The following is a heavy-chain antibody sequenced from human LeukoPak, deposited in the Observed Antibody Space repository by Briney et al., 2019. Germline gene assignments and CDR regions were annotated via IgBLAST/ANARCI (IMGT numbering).Heavy chain of an antibody. CDR1: GGSISSSSHY. CDR3: ARNTRSSWYIDY. CDR2: MSYSGST. J-gene: IGHJ4*02. Sequence: SETLSLTCTASGGSISSSSHYWGWIRQPPGKGLEWIGIMSYSGSTYYNPSLKSRVTISVDTSKNQFSLKLSSVTAADAAVYYCARNTRSSWYIDYWGQGTLVTVSS. V-gene: IGHV4-39*01. D-gene: IGHD6-13*01.